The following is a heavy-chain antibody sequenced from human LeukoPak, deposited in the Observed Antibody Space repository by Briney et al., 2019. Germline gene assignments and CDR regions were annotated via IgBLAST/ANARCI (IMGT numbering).Heavy chain of an antibody. CDR1: GDSISYHNYY. CDR3: ARLRAMAGHRGGFDF. V-gene: IGHV4-39*01. Sequence: SETLSLTCAVSGDSISYHNYYWDWLRQPPGKGLEWIGTVYYTGNTYYNPSLNSRLAISVDTSKNQFSLQLTSMTAADTAVYYCARLRAMAGHRGGFDFWGRGTMVTVSS. J-gene: IGHJ3*01. CDR2: VYYTGNT. D-gene: IGHD6-19*01.